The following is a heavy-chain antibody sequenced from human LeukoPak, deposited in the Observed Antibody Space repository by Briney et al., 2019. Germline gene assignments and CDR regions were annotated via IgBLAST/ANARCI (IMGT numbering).Heavy chain of an antibody. V-gene: IGHV3-21*01. CDR3: ARAGYYYGSGSYLGY. D-gene: IGHD3-10*01. J-gene: IGHJ4*02. CDR2: ISSSSSYI. Sequence: GGSLRLSCAASGFTFSSYSMNWVRQAPGKGLEWVSSISSSSSYIYYADSVKGRFTISRDNAKNSLYLQMNGLRAEDTAVYYCARAGYYYGSGSYLGYWGQGTLVTVSS. CDR1: GFTFSSYS.